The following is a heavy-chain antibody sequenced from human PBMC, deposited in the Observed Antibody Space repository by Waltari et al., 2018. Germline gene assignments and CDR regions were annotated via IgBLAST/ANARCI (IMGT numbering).Heavy chain of an antibody. V-gene: IGHV4-34*01. CDR3: AREKHYDFWNGVSGRWFDP. CDR2: INHSGST. Sequence: QVQLQQWGAGLLKPSETLSLTCAVYGGSFSGYYWSWIRQPPGKGLEWIGEINHSGSTNYNPSLKSRVTISVDTSKNQFSLKLSSGTAADTAGYYCAREKHYDFWNGVSGRWFDPWGQGTLVTVSS. D-gene: IGHD3-3*01. CDR1: GGSFSGYY. J-gene: IGHJ5*02.